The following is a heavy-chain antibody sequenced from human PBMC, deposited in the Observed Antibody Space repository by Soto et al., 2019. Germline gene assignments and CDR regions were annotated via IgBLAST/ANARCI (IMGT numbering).Heavy chain of an antibody. CDR2: IIPILGIA. J-gene: IGHJ6*03. D-gene: IGHD5-12*01. Sequence: QVQLVQSGAEVKKPGSSVKVSCKASGGTFSSYTISWVRQAPGQGLEWMGRIIPILGIANYAQKFQGRVTTTAEKSTSTAYMELSSLRSEDTAVYYCARGAIGYSGYDYEGPRYYYYMDVWGKGTTVTVSS. V-gene: IGHV1-69*02. CDR1: GGTFSSYT. CDR3: ARGAIGYSGYDYEGPRYYYYMDV.